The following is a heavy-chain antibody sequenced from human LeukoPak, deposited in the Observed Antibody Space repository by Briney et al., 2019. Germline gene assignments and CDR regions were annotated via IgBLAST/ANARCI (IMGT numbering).Heavy chain of an antibody. D-gene: IGHD3-22*01. CDR3: ARDPPTLYYYDSSGYYD. CDR2: IYHSGST. J-gene: IGHJ4*02. CDR1: GYSISSGYY. Sequence: SETLSLTCTVSGYSISSGYYWGWIRQPPGKGLEWIGSIYHSGSTYYNPSLKSRVTISVDTSKNQFSLKLSSVTAADTAVYYCARDPPTLYYYDSSGYYDWGQGTLVTVSS. V-gene: IGHV4-38-2*02.